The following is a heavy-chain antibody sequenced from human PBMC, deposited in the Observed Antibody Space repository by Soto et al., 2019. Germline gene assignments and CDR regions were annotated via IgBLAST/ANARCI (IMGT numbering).Heavy chain of an antibody. Sequence: PGGSLRLSCAASGFTFSSYAMSWVRQAPGKGLEWVSAISGSGGSTYYADSVKGRFTISRDNSKNTLYLQMNSLRAEDTAVYYCALGLAYYDFWSGYYPGPYWGQGTLVTVSS. D-gene: IGHD3-3*01. V-gene: IGHV3-23*01. CDR2: ISGSGGST. CDR3: ALGLAYYDFWSGYYPGPY. CDR1: GFTFSSYA. J-gene: IGHJ4*02.